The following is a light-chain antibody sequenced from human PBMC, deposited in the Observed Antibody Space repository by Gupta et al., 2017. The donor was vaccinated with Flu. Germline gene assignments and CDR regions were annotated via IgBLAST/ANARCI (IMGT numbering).Light chain of an antibody. CDR3: QQYNSYSPPWT. CDR1: QSISSW. CDR2: KAS. V-gene: IGKV1-5*03. Sequence: DIQMTQSPSTLSASVGDRVTITCRASQSISSWLAWYQQKQGKAPKLLIYKASSLESGVPSRFCGSGSGTEFTLTISSLQPDDFATYYCQQYNSYSPPWTFGQGTKVEIK. J-gene: IGKJ1*01.